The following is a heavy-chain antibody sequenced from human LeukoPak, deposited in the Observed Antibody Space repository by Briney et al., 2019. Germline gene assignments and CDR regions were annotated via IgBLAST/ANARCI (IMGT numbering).Heavy chain of an antibody. CDR3: ARGPPYSSGWSPFDY. CDR2: ISSSGSTI. Sequence: GGSLRLSCAASGFTFSNAWMSWIRQAPGKGLEWVSYISSSGSTIYYADSVKGRFTISRDNAKNSLYLQMNSLRAEDTAVYYCARGPPYSSGWSPFDYWGQGTLVTVSS. CDR1: GFTFSNAW. V-gene: IGHV3-11*01. D-gene: IGHD6-19*01. J-gene: IGHJ4*02.